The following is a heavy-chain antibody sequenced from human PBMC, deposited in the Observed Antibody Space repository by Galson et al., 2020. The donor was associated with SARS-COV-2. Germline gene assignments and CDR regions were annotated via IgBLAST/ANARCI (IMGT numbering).Heavy chain of an antibody. CDR2: VPHSGST. J-gene: IGHJ4*02. CDR3: ARVQQWFPFDY. V-gene: IGHV4-61*01. D-gene: IGHD5-18*01. CDR1: GGSVASVSFN. Sequence: SETLSFTCAVSGGSVASVSFNWSRIRQTPGKGLEWIAYVPHSGSTLSNPALQSRVTMSVDKANNQVSLRLTSVTAADTAVYYCARVQQWFPFDYWGQGILVTVS.